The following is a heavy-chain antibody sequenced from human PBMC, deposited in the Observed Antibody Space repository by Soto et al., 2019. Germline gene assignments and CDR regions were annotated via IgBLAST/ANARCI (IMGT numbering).Heavy chain of an antibody. Sequence: GGSLRLSCAASGFDFRSYAMSWVRLAPGRGLEWVSTISAGGANTQVAETLRGRFTVVRDNSKDTLHLQMNTLRADDTAIYWCAKERYCSATSCYGGFDFWGQGTGVTV. CDR3: AKERYCSATSCYGGFDF. CDR1: GFDFRSYA. D-gene: IGHD2-2*01. V-gene: IGHV3-23*01. J-gene: IGHJ3*01. CDR2: ISAGGANT.